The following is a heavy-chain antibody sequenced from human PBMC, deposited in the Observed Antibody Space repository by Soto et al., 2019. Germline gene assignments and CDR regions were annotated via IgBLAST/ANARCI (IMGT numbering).Heavy chain of an antibody. CDR1: GGSISSGDYY. V-gene: IGHV4-30-4*01. D-gene: IGHD6-6*01. CDR3: ARVVLQSYYGMGV. J-gene: IGHJ6*02. CDR2: IYYSGST. Sequence: QVQLQESGPGLVKPSQTLSLTCTVSGGSISSGDYYWGWIRQPPGKGLEWIGYIYYSGSTHYNPSLKSRVTISVDTSKNQFSLKLSSVTAADTAVYYCARVVLQSYYGMGVWGQGTTVTVSS.